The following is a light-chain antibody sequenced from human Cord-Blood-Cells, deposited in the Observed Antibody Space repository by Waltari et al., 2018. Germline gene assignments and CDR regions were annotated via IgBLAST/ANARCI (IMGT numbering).Light chain of an antibody. CDR3: QQYGSSPPWT. CDR1: QSVSSSY. V-gene: IGKV3-20*01. J-gene: IGKJ1*01. Sequence: EIVLTQSPGTLSLSPGERATLSCRASQSVSSSYLAWYQQKPGQAPRLLIYGASSRATGSPDRFSGSGSGTDFTLTISRLEPEDFAVYYCQQYGSSPPWTFGQGTKVESK. CDR2: GAS.